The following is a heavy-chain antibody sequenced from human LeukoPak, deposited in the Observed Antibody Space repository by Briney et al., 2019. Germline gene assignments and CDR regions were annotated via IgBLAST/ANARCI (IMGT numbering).Heavy chain of an antibody. CDR3: ARSPAITIFGVARLRFDY. V-gene: IGHV1-8*01. CDR1: GCTFTSYD. J-gene: IGHJ4*02. D-gene: IGHD3-3*01. CDR2: MNPNSGNT. Sequence: GASVKVSCKASGCTFTSYDINWVRQATGQGLEWMGWMNPNSGNTGYAQKFQGRVTMTRNTSISTAYMELSSLRSEDTAVYYCARSPAITIFGVARLRFDYWGQGTLVTVSS.